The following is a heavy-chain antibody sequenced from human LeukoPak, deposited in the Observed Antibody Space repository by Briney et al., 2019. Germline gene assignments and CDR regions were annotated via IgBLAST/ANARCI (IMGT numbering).Heavy chain of an antibody. D-gene: IGHD6-6*01. Sequence: SETLSLTCAVYGGSFSGYYWSWIRQPPGKGLEWIGEINHSGSTNYNPSLKSRVTISVDTSKNQFSLKLGSVTAADTAVYYCARGRYSSSFLVYWGQGTLVTVSS. CDR2: INHSGST. CDR1: GGSFSGYY. J-gene: IGHJ4*02. CDR3: ARGRYSSSFLVY. V-gene: IGHV4-34*01.